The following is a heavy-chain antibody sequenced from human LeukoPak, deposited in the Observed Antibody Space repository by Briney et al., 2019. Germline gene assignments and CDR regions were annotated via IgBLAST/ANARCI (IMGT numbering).Heavy chain of an antibody. CDR3: ARDGIAAWGRFDP. D-gene: IGHD3-16*01. CDR2: ISGSGRTT. Sequence: GGPLRLSCAGSGFNFSDYYINWLRPAPGKGLEWFSYISGSGRTTYYADPVKGRFTISRDNAKNSLYLQMNGLRGEDTAVYYCARDGIAAWGRFDPWGQGTLVTVSS. V-gene: IGHV3-11*01. J-gene: IGHJ5*02. CDR1: GFNFSDYY.